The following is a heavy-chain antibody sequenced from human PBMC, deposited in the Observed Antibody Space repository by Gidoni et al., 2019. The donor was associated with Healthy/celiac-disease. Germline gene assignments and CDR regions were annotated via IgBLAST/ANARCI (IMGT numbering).Heavy chain of an antibody. CDR1: GYTFTGYY. CDR2: INPNSGGT. Sequence: QVQLVQSGAEVKKPGASVKVSCKASGYTFTGYYRHWVRQAPGQGLEWMGWINPNSGGTNYAQKFQGRVTMTRDTSISTAYMELSRLRSDDTAVYYCARDPDYDILTGYNNWFDPWGQGTLVTVSS. D-gene: IGHD3-9*01. J-gene: IGHJ5*02. CDR3: ARDPDYDILTGYNNWFDP. V-gene: IGHV1-2*02.